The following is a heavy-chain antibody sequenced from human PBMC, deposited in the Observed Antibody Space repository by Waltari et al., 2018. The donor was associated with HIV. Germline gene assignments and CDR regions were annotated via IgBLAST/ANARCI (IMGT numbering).Heavy chain of an antibody. J-gene: IGHJ5*02. Sequence: EVQLVESGGGLVQPGGSLRLSCAASGFPVSSHYMSWVRQAPGKGLEWVSVIYSGGSTYYADSVKGRFTISRDNSKNTLYLQMNSLRAEDTAVYYCATSPLGVWGNWFDPWGQGTLVTVSS. CDR2: IYSGGST. D-gene: IGHD1-26*01. CDR1: GFPVSSHY. V-gene: IGHV3-66*01. CDR3: ATSPLGVWGNWFDP.